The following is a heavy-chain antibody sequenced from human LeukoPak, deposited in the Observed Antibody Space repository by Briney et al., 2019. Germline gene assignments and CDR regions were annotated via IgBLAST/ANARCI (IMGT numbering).Heavy chain of an antibody. CDR2: IYTSGST. V-gene: IGHV4-4*08. CDR3: ARVRGPGIYYFDY. J-gene: IGHJ4*02. D-gene: IGHD1-14*01. Sequence: PSETLSLTCTVSGGSISSYYWSWIRQPPGKGLEWIGYIYTSGSTNYNPSLKSRVTMSVDTSKNQFSLKLSSVTAADTAVYYCARVRGPGIYYFDYWGQGTLVTVSS. CDR1: GGSISSYY.